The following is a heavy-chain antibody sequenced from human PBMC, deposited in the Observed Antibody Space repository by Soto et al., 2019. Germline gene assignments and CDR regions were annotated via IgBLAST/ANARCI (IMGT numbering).Heavy chain of an antibody. J-gene: IGHJ4*02. Sequence: EVQLVESGGGLTQPGGSLRLSCVVSGFIVSSSHMIWVRQAPGKGLEGVSILYNHGKTNYVDSVKVRFTITRDNSKNTVYLQMISLRVEDTVVYYCARLTEAERHWGQGALVTVSS. CDR2: LYNHGKT. CDR3: ARLTEAERH. V-gene: IGHV3-53*01. CDR1: GFIVSSSH. D-gene: IGHD1-1*01.